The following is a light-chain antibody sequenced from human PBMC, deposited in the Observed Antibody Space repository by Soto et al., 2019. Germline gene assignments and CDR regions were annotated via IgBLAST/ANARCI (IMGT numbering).Light chain of an antibody. CDR1: SXDVGGYNY. CDR2: EVS. V-gene: IGLV2-14*01. Sequence: QSALAQPASVSGSPGQSITISCTGTSXDVGGYNYVSWYQQHPGKAPKLMIYEVSNRPSGVSNRFSGSESGNTASLTISGLQAEDEADYYCSSYTSSSTYVFGTGTKVTVL. J-gene: IGLJ1*01. CDR3: SSYTSSSTYV.